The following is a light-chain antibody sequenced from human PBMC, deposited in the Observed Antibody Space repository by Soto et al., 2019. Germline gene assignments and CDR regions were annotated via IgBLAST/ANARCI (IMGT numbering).Light chain of an antibody. V-gene: IGKV3D-15*01. Sequence: EIVMTQSPATLSVSPGERATLSCRASQSVSSNLAWYQQKPGQAPRLLIYGASSRATGIPDRFSGSGSGTDFTLTISRLEPEDFAVYYCQQYINLWTFGQGTKVDIK. CDR1: QSVSSN. J-gene: IGKJ1*01. CDR3: QQYINLWT. CDR2: GAS.